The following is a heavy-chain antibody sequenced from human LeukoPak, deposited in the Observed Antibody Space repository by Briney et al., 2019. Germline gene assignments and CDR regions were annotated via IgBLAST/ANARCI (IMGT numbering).Heavy chain of an antibody. Sequence: PGGSLRLSCAASGFTFSSSDMHWVRQAPGKGLEWVAFIRYDGNNKYYADSVKGRLTITRDNSKNTLYLQMNSLRAADTAVYYCAGAHIYGDYFDLWGQGTLVTVSS. CDR3: AGAHIYGDYFDL. D-gene: IGHD4-17*01. CDR1: GFTFSSSD. CDR2: IRYDGNNK. V-gene: IGHV3-30*02. J-gene: IGHJ4*02.